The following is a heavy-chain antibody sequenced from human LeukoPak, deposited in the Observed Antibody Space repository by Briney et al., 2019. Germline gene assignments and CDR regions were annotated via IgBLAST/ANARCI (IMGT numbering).Heavy chain of an antibody. CDR1: GFTFSSDW. J-gene: IGHJ4*02. D-gene: IGHD4-17*01. CDR3: ARGSPHGDPPDY. V-gene: IGHV3-7*01. CDR2: IKQDGSEK. Sequence: PGGSLRLSCAASGFTFSSDWMSWVRQAPGKGLEWVANIKQDGSEKYYVDSVKGRFTISRDNAKNSLYLQMNSLRAEDTAVYYCARGSPHGDPPDYWGQGTLVTVSS.